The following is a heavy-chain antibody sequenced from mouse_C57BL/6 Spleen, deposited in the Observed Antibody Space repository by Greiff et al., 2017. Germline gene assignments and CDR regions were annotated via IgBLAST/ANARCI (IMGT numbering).Heavy chain of an antibody. CDR1: GFSLTSYG. J-gene: IGHJ1*03. Sequence: QVQLKESGPGLVQPSQSLSITCSVTGFSLTSYGVHWFRQSPGKVLEWLGVLWSGGSTDYNAAFISRLSISKDNSKSQVFFKMNSLQADDTAIYYCASYYGRYFDVWSTGTTVTVSS. CDR3: ASYYGRYFDV. D-gene: IGHD1-1*02. CDR2: LWSGGST. V-gene: IGHV2-2*01.